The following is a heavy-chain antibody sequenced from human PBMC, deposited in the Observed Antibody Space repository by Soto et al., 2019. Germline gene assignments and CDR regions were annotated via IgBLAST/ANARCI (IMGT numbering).Heavy chain of an antibody. CDR1: GGSFSGYY. J-gene: IGHJ5*02. CDR3: ARESITMVRGVISWFEP. V-gene: IGHV4-34*01. D-gene: IGHD3-10*01. CDR2: INHSGST. Sequence: SETLSLTCAVYGGSFSGYYWSWIRQPPGKGLEWIGEINHSGSTNYNPSLKSRVTISVDTSKNQFSLKLSSVTAADTAVYYCARESITMVRGVISWFEPWGQGNLVT.